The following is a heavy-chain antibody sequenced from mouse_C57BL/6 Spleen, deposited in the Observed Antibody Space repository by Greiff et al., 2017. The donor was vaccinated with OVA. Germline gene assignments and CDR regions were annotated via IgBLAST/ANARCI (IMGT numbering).Heavy chain of an antibody. J-gene: IGHJ3*01. CDR3: ASYGSSYGFAY. D-gene: IGHD1-1*01. CDR1: GFTFSSYG. V-gene: IGHV5-6*01. Sequence: EVQLVESGGDLVKPGGSLKLSCAASGFTFSSYGMSWVRQTPDKRLEWVATISSGGSYTYYPDSVKGRFTISRDNAKNTLYLQMSSLKSEDTAMYYCASYGSSYGFAYWGQGTLVTVSA. CDR2: ISSGGSYT.